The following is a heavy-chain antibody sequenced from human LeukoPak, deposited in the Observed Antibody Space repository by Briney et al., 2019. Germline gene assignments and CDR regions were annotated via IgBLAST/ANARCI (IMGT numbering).Heavy chain of an antibody. CDR1: GFTFSDYY. V-gene: IGHV3-11*06. D-gene: IGHD4-11*01. J-gene: IGHJ6*02. Sequence: GGSLRLSCAASGFTFSDYYMSWIRQAPGKGLEWVSYISSSSYTNYADSVKGRFTISRDNAKNSLYLQMNSLRAEDTAVYYCARDLSKHYYYGMDVWGQGTTVTVSS. CDR2: ISSSSYT. CDR3: ARDLSKHYYYGMDV.